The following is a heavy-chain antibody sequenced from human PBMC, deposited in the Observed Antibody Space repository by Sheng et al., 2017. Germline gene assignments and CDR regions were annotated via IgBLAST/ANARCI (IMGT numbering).Heavy chain of an antibody. CDR2: ISYDGSNK. J-gene: IGHJ3*02. D-gene: IGHD5-18*01. Sequence: QVQLVESGGGVVQPGRSLRLSCAASGFTFSSYGMHWVRQAPGKGLEWVAVISYDGSNKYYADSVKGRFTISRDNSKNTLYLQMNSLRAEDTAVYYCAKDHLGYSYGYGFCAFDIWGQGTMVTVSS. V-gene: IGHV3-30*18. CDR1: GFTFSSYG. CDR3: AKDHLGYSYGYGFCAFDI.